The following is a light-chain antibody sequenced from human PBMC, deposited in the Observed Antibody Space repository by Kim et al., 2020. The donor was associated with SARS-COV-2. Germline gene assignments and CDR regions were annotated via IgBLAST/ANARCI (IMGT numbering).Light chain of an antibody. Sequence: GQKVTSSCSGRSSNTGNNFVAWYQKFPGTAPKLLIYDNNERPSGIPDRFSGSKSGTSATLGITGLQTGDESDYYCGTWDTSLSAWVFGGGTKVTVL. J-gene: IGLJ3*02. CDR3: GTWDTSLSAWV. CDR1: SSNTGNNF. V-gene: IGLV1-51*01. CDR2: DNN.